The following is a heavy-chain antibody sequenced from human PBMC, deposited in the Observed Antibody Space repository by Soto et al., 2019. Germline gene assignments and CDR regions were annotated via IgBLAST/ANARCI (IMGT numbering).Heavy chain of an antibody. V-gene: IGHV3-21*01. CDR3: ARFEFIPVDCYYYMDV. J-gene: IGHJ6*03. D-gene: IGHD3-16*01. CDR2: ISSSSSYI. CDR1: GFTFSSYS. Sequence: EVQLVESGGGLVKPGGSLRLSCAASGFTFSSYSMNWVRQAPGKGLEWVSSISSSSSYIYYADSVKGRFTISRDNAKNSLYLQMNSLRAEDTAVYYCARFEFIPVDCYYYMDVWGKGTTVTVSS.